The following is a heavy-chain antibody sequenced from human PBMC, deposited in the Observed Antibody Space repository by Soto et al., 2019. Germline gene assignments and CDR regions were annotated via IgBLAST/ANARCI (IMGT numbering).Heavy chain of an antibody. V-gene: IGHV3-30*03. CDR2: ISYNGSNK. CDR3: GRDRGGISVVSYGMEF. Sequence: GSLRLSCAASGFMFRSYGMHWVRQAPGKGLERGAVISYNGSNKYYGDSVKGRITISRDNTNNTVLLQMNSLSADDTGLYWCGRDRGGISVVSYGMEFWGAGASVTVSS. CDR1: GFMFRSYG. J-gene: IGHJ6*04. D-gene: IGHD2-15*01.